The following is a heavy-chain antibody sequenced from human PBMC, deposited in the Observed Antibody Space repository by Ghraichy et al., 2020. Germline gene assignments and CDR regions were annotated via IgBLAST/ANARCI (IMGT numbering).Heavy chain of an antibody. V-gene: IGHV3-7*03. J-gene: IGHJ3*02. Sequence: GESLNISCAASGFTFSSYWMSWVRQAPGKGLKWMANIKQDGSEKYYVDSVKGRFTISRDNAKNSLYLQMNSLRAEDTAVYYCARDWVGYGSGRGAFDIRGQGTMVTVSS. CDR1: GFTFSSYW. CDR3: ARDWVGYGSGRGAFDI. CDR2: IKQDGSEK. D-gene: IGHD3-10*01.